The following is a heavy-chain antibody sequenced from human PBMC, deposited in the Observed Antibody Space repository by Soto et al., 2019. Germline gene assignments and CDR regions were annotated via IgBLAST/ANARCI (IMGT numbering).Heavy chain of an antibody. D-gene: IGHD2-2*01. V-gene: IGHV1-69*13. CDR1: RGTFSSYA. CDR2: IIPIFGTA. J-gene: IGHJ6*02. CDR3: ARAYCSSTSCHNSGYYYYYYGMDV. Sequence: ASVKVSCKASRGTFSSYAISWVRQAPGQGLEWMGGIIPIFGTANYAQKFQGRVTITADESTSTAYMELSSLRSEDTAVYYCARAYCSSTSCHNSGYYYYYYGMDVWGQGTTVTVS.